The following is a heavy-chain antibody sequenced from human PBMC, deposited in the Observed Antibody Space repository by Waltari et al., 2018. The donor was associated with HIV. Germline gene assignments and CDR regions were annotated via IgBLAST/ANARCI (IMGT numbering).Heavy chain of an antibody. CDR3: AREFYYDSTGYNSGFDY. Sequence: QVHLVESGGGVVQPGRSLRHSCAASGFTFSTYVMHWVRQAPGEGLGWVADIAYDGSDKDHADAVEGRFTISRDNSRNTLYLQMNSLRPEDTAVYFGAREFYYDSTGYNSGFDYWGQGTLVTVSS. CDR2: IAYDGSDK. D-gene: IGHD3-22*01. V-gene: IGHV3-30*01. CDR1: GFTFSTYV. J-gene: IGHJ4*02.